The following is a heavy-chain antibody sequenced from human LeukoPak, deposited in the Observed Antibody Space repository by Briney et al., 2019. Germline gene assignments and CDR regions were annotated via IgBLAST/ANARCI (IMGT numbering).Heavy chain of an antibody. D-gene: IGHD3-22*01. Sequence: ASVKVSCKASGYTFTGYYVHWVRQAPGQGLEWRGRINPNSGGTNYAQKFQGRVTMTRDTSISTAYMELSRLRSDDTAAYYCARGNPTYYYDSSGYYLGYWGQGTLVTVSS. CDR1: GYTFTGYY. CDR3: ARGNPTYYYDSSGYYLGY. V-gene: IGHV1-2*02. CDR2: INPNSGGT. J-gene: IGHJ4*02.